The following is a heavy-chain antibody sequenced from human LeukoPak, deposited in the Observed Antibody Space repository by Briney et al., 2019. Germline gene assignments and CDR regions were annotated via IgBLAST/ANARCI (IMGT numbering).Heavy chain of an antibody. D-gene: IGHD6-19*01. J-gene: IGHJ4*02. CDR1: GGSFSGYY. V-gene: IGHV4-34*01. CDR2: INHSGST. CDR3: ARTGIAVLFDY. Sequence: SETLSLTCAVYGGSFSGYYWSWIRQPPGKGLGWIGEINHSGSTNYNPSLKSRVTISVDTSKNQFSLKLSSVTAADTAVYYCARTGIAVLFDYWGQGTLVTVSS.